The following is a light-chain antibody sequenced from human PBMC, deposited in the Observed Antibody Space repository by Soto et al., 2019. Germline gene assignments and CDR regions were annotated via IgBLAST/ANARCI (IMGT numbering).Light chain of an antibody. V-gene: IGLV6-57*04. CDR2: EDN. J-gene: IGLJ2*01. CDR3: QSYDSGNLVV. CDR1: SGSIASNY. Sequence: NFMLTQSHSVSESPGKTVTISCTRSSGSIASNYVQWYQQRPGSAPTTVIYEDNQRPSGVPDRFSGSIDSSSNSASLTISALQTEDEADYYCQSYDSGNLVVFGGGTKVTVL.